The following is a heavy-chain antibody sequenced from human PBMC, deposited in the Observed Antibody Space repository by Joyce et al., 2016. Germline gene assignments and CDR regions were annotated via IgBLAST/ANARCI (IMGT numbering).Heavy chain of an antibody. V-gene: IGHV4-34*01. CDR3: ARGANLGYCGGTNCWGFDP. D-gene: IGHD2-2*01. Sequence: QVQLQQWGAGLLKPSETLSLTCVVYGGYLHNYYWTWIRQPPGKGLEWIGEINNSGSTNFNPSLKSRVTMSVDTSKTQFSLKLSSLTAADTAVYYCARGANLGYCGGTNCWGFDPWDQGTPVTVSS. CDR1: GGYLHNYY. J-gene: IGHJ5*02. CDR2: INNSGST.